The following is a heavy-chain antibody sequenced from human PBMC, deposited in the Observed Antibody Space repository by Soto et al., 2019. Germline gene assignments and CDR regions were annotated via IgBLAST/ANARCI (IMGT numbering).Heavy chain of an antibody. CDR1: GYTFTSYG. Sequence: QVQLVQSGAEVKKPGASVKVSCKASGYTFTSYGISWVRQSPGQGLEWMGWISAYNGNTNYAQTLQGRVTMTTDTSTSTAYWELRSLRSDDTAVYYCARERSGAGSTLDSWGQGTLVTVSS. V-gene: IGHV1-18*01. CDR3: ARERSGAGSTLDS. D-gene: IGHD2-15*01. J-gene: IGHJ4*02. CDR2: ISAYNGNT.